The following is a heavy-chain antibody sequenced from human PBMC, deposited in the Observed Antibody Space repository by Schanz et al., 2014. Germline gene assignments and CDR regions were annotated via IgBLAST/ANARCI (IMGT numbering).Heavy chain of an antibody. D-gene: IGHD2-15*01. CDR1: GFTFSDYY. CDR3: AEEMGYCSGGTCYDYYYYGLDV. V-gene: IGHV3-11*01. CDR2: ISHSGGSK. J-gene: IGHJ6*02. Sequence: QVQLVESGGGLVKPGGSLRLSCAASGFTFSDYYMSWIRQAPGKGLEWVSSISHSGGSKYYADSVKGRFTISRDNSENKQYLQMDSMSASGTAVYYSAEEMGYCSGGTCYDYYYYGLDVWGQGTTVTVSS.